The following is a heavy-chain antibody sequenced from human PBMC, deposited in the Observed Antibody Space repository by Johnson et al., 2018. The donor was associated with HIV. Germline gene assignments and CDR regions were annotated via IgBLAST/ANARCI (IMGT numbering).Heavy chain of an antibody. CDR3: AKDQYYYDSSGYSDAFDI. Sequence: QMLLVESGGGVVQPGGSLRLSCAASGFTFSSYGMHWVRPAPGKGLEWVAFIRYDGSNKYYADSVKGRFTISRDNSKNTLYLQMNSLRAEDTAVYYCAKDQYYYDSSGYSDAFDIWGQGTMVTVSS. D-gene: IGHD3-22*01. V-gene: IGHV3-30*02. CDR1: GFTFSSYG. CDR2: IRYDGSNK. J-gene: IGHJ3*02.